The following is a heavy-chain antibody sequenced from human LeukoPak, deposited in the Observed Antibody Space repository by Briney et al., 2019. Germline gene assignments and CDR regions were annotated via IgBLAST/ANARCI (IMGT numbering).Heavy chain of an antibody. Sequence: KPGGSLRLSCAASGFTFSDYYMTWIRQAPGKGLEWVSYISSSSSYTNYADSVKGRFTISRDNAKNSLYLQMNSLRAEDTAVYYCASTRGSGSSYAFDIWGQGTMVTVSS. CDR2: ISSSSSYT. J-gene: IGHJ3*02. D-gene: IGHD1-26*01. CDR3: ASTRGSGSSYAFDI. CDR1: GFTFSDYY. V-gene: IGHV3-11*03.